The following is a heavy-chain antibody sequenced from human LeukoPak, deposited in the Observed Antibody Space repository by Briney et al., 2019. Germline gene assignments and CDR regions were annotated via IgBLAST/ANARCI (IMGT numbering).Heavy chain of an antibody. CDR2: IYTSGST. D-gene: IGHD4-17*01. Sequence: SETLSLTCTVSGGSISSYYWSWIRQPAGKGLEWIGRIYTSGSTNYNPSLKSRVTMSVDTSKNQFSLKLSSVTAADTAVYYCARDRPLRVGYGDQTGWFDPWGQGTLVTVSS. CDR1: GGSISSYY. J-gene: IGHJ5*02. V-gene: IGHV4-4*07. CDR3: ARDRPLRVGYGDQTGWFDP.